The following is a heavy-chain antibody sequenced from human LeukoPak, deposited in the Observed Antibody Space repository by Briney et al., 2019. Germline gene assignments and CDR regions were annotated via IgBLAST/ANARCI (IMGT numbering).Heavy chain of an antibody. CDR1: GFTFSSYA. CDR3: ARGFGEFSA. V-gene: IGHV3-30*02. CDR2: IRNDGGNR. J-gene: IGHJ5*02. D-gene: IGHD3-10*01. Sequence: GGSLRLSCAASGFTFSSYAMHWVSQAPGKGLEWLAFIRNDGGNRRYGDSVEGRFTISRDDSISTVYLQMDTLRPDDTAVYYCARGFGEFSAWGQGTLVTVSS.